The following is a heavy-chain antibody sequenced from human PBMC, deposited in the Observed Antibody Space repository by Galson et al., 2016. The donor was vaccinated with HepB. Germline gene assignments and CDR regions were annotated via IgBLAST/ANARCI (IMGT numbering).Heavy chain of an antibody. J-gene: IGHJ6*02. Sequence: SVKVSCKASGYTFTTYGISWVRQAPGQGLEWMGWISAYNGNTNYAQKLQGRVTMTTDTSTSAPYMELRSLRSDDTAVYYCARDPRKIRYQLLEIYYYYYAMDVWSQGTTVTVSS. CDR2: ISAYNGNT. CDR3: ARDPRKIRYQLLEIYYYYYAMDV. D-gene: IGHD2-2*01. V-gene: IGHV1-18*01. CDR1: GYTFTTYG.